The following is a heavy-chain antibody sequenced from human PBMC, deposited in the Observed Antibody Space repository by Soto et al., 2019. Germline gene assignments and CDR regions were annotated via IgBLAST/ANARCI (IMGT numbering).Heavy chain of an antibody. J-gene: IGHJ4*02. V-gene: IGHV3-21*01. Sequence: GGSLRLSCAASGFTFSSYSMNWVRQAPGKGLECGSSISSSSSDRYCADSVKVGFTISRDNAKNSLYLQRNSLRAEDTAVYYCARVLWPVRDYWGQGTLVTVSS. CDR3: ARVLWPVRDY. D-gene: IGHD6-6*01. CDR1: GFTFSSYS. CDR2: ISSSSSDR.